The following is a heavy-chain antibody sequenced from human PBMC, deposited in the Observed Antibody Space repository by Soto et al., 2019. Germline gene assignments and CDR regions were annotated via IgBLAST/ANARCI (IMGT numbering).Heavy chain of an antibody. CDR1: GGTFSNYA. CDR3: ARDRGPSSGYYPYWFDP. Sequence: QVQLVQSGAEVKKPGSSVKVSCKASGGTFSNYAITWVRQAPGQGLEWMGGIIPIFGTANYAQKFQARVTITADXXXSXTYMELSSLRSEDTAVYYCARDRGPSSGYYPYWFDPWGQGTLVTVSS. CDR2: IIPIFGTA. D-gene: IGHD3-22*01. V-gene: IGHV1-69*12. J-gene: IGHJ5*02.